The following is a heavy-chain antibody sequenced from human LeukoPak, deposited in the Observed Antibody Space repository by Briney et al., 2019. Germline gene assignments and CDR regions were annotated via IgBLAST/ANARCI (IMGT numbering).Heavy chain of an antibody. Sequence: GGSLRLSCAASGFTFSSYEMNWVRQAPGKGLEWVSYIGISGSTKYYADSVKGRFTISRDNAKNSLYLQMNSLRAEDTAVYYCARDLGNSNYWGQGTLVTVSS. J-gene: IGHJ4*02. CDR2: IGISGSTK. CDR1: GFTFSSYE. CDR3: ARDLGNSNY. V-gene: IGHV3-48*03. D-gene: IGHD4-23*01.